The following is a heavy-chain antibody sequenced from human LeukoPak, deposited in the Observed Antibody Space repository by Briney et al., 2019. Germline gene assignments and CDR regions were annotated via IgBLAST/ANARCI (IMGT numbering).Heavy chain of an antibody. D-gene: IGHD3-22*01. V-gene: IGHV3-23*01. J-gene: IGHJ5*02. CDR1: GFTFSSYA. CDR3: AKRYYYDNSGLWGS. CDR2: ITSSGGST. Sequence: GGSLRLSCAASGFTFSSYAMSWVRQAPGKGLEWVSAITSSGGSTYYVDSVKGRFTISRDNSKNTLYLQVNSLGAEDTAVYYCAKRYYYDNSGLWGSWGQGTLVTVSS.